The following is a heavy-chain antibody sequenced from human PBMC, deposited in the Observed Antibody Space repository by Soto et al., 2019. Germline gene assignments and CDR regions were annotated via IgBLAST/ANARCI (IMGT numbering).Heavy chain of an antibody. CDR3: ARSAFLSSLPAAMEGYYYYGMDV. CDR1: GGTFSSYA. V-gene: IGHV1-69*13. D-gene: IGHD2-2*01. Sequence: SVKVSCKASGGTFSSYAISWVRQAPGQGLEWMGGIIPIFGTANYAQKFQGRVTITADESTSTAYMELSSLRSEDTAVYYCARSAFLSSLPAAMEGYYYYGMDVWGQGTTVTVSS. CDR2: IIPIFGTA. J-gene: IGHJ6*02.